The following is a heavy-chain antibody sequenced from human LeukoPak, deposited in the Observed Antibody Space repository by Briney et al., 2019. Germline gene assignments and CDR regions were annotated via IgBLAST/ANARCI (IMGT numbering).Heavy chain of an antibody. Sequence: SETLSLTCTVSGGSISSYYWSWIRQPAGKGLEWIGRMYTSGSTNYNPSLKSRVTISVDTSKNQFSLKLSSVTAADTAVYYCARDRPRKGTTGGYSDAFDIWGQGTMVTVSS. V-gene: IGHV4-4*07. D-gene: IGHD1-7*01. CDR3: ARDRPRKGTTGGYSDAFDI. CDR1: GGSISSYY. J-gene: IGHJ3*02. CDR2: MYTSGST.